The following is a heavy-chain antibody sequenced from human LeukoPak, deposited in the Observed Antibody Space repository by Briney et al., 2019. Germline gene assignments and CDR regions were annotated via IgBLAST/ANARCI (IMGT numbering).Heavy chain of an antibody. V-gene: IGHV3-30*02. CDR1: GFTCSNYG. CDR2: IRYDGSNK. Sequence: GGSLRLXCTASGFTCSNYGMHWVRQAPGKGLESVAFIRYDGSNKYYADSVKGRFTISRDNSKNTLYLQMNSLRPEDTAVYYCATSTVTTSYNYYYYYMHVWGKGTTVTVSS. D-gene: IGHD4-11*01. J-gene: IGHJ6*03. CDR3: ATSTVTTSYNYYYYYMHV.